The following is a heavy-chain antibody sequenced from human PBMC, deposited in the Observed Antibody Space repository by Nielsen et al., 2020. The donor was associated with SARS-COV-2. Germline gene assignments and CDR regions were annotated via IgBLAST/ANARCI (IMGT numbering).Heavy chain of an antibody. Sequence: GESLKISCAASGFTFSSYAMSWVRQAPGKGLEWVGRIKSKTDGGTTDYAAPVKGRFTISRDDSKNTLYLQMNSLKTEDTAVYYCTTGLGYCSGGSCYRPNRDAFDIWGQGTMVTVSS. CDR2: IKSKTDGGTT. CDR1: GFTFSSYA. V-gene: IGHV3-15*01. CDR3: TTGLGYCSGGSCYRPNRDAFDI. D-gene: IGHD2-15*01. J-gene: IGHJ3*02.